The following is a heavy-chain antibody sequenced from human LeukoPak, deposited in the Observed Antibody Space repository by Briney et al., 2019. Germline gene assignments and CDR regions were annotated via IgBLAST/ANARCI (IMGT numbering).Heavy chain of an antibody. J-gene: IGHJ4*02. CDR1: ASGVAFTIHS. CDR3: AREYNSRATFDY. Sequence: GGSLRLSCAASASGVAFTIHSMNWVRQAPGKGLEWISYIHSSGDYIFYADSVKGRFTVSRDNARNSLYLQMNSLRAEDTAIYYCAREYNSRATFDYWGQGTLVTVSS. V-gene: IGHV3-21*05. CDR2: IHSSGDYI. D-gene: IGHD1-20*01.